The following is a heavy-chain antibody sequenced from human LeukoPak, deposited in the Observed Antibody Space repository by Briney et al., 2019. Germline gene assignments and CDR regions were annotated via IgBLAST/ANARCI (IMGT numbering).Heavy chain of an antibody. Sequence: GGSLRLSCAASGFTFSSYGMHWVRQAPGKGLEWVAVISYDGSNKYYADSVKGRFTISRDNSKNTLYLQMNSLRAEDTAVYYCAKDSPIWFGELYYFDYWGQGALVTVSS. CDR1: GFTFSSYG. D-gene: IGHD3-10*01. V-gene: IGHV3-30*18. J-gene: IGHJ4*02. CDR2: ISYDGSNK. CDR3: AKDSPIWFGELYYFDY.